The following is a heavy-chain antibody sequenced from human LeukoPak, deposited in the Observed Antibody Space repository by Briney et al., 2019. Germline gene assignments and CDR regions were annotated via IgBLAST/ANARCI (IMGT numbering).Heavy chain of an antibody. CDR2: IKGDGSHT. J-gene: IGHJ5*01. V-gene: IGHV3-74*01. D-gene: IGHD1-26*01. Sequence: PGGSLRLSCAASGFTFSNYWMHWVRQAPGKGLVWVSRIKGDGSHTVYADSVKGRFTISRDNAKNTLYLQMKSLRDEDTAVYYCVRDWDHFDFDSWGQGTLVTVPS. CDR3: VRDWDHFDFDS. CDR1: GFTFSNYW.